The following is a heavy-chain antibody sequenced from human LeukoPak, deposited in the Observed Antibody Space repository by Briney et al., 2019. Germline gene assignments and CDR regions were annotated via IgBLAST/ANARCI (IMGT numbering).Heavy chain of an antibody. Sequence: GGSLRLSCAASGFTFSSYAMHWVRQAPGKGLVWVSRINSDGSSTSYADSVKGRFTISRDNAKNTLYLQMNSLRAEDTAVYYCARGGFYGGKVDYWGQGTLVTVSS. D-gene: IGHD4-23*01. CDR3: ARGGFYGGKVDY. J-gene: IGHJ4*02. CDR2: INSDGSST. CDR1: GFTFSSYA. V-gene: IGHV3-74*01.